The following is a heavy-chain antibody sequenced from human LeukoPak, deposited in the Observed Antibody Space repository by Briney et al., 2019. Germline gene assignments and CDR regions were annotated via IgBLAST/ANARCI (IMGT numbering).Heavy chain of an antibody. V-gene: IGHV3-43*01. Sequence: GGSLRLSCAASGFTFDDYTMHWVRQAPGKGLEWVSLISWDGGSTYYADSVKGRFTISRDNSTNSLYLQMNSLRTEDTALYYCAKSPNSSSWYGGFDYWGQGTLVTVSS. CDR2: ISWDGGST. CDR1: GFTFDDYT. CDR3: AKSPNSSSWYGGFDY. D-gene: IGHD6-13*01. J-gene: IGHJ4*02.